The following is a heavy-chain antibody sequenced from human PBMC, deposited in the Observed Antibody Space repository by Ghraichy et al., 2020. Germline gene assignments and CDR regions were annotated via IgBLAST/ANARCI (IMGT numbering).Heavy chain of an antibody. V-gene: IGHV3-7*01. Sequence: GESLNISCAASGFPFSGSWMSWVRQTPGKGLEWVAYINPDEGKKSYVDSVKGRFTISRDNAQNSLYLQMNRLRAEDTAVYYCARLDWNSLDYWGQGALVTVSS. CDR1: GFPFSGSW. D-gene: IGHD1-7*01. J-gene: IGHJ4*02. CDR2: INPDEGKK. CDR3: ARLDWNSLDY.